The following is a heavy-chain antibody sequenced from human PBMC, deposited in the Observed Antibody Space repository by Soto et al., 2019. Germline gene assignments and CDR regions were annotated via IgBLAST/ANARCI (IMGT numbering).Heavy chain of an antibody. D-gene: IGHD6-13*01. V-gene: IGHV3-66*01. CDR1: GFTVSSNY. J-gene: IGHJ6*03. CDR3: ARDGSPLTYNSSWSTYYYMDV. Sequence: PGGSLRLSCAASGFTVSSNYMSWVRQAPGKGLEWVSVIYSGGSTYYADSVKGRFTISRDNSKNTLYLQMNSLRAEDTAVYYCARDGSPLTYNSSWSTYYYMDVWGKGTTVTVSS. CDR2: IYSGGST.